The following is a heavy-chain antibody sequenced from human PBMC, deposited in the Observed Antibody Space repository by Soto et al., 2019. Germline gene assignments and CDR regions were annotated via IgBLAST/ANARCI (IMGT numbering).Heavy chain of an antibody. CDR1: GFTFSNYG. Sequence: PGGSLRLSCTASGFTFSNYGVHWSRQAPGKGLEWVAVISYDGSNKYYADSVKGRFTISRDNSKNTLYLQMNSLRAEDTAVYYCAKFLGYCISTSCLHHDDFDYWGQGT. CDR3: AKFLGYCISTSCLHHDDFDY. V-gene: IGHV3-30*18. D-gene: IGHD2-2*01. J-gene: IGHJ4*02. CDR2: ISYDGSNK.